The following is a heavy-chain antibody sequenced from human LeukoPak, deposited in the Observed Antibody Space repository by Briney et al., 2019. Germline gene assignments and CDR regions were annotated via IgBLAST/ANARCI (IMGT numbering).Heavy chain of an antibody. CDR1: GFTFTNFS. J-gene: IGHJ4*02. Sequence: GGSLRLSCAASGFTFTNFSMSWVRQAPGKGLEWVSSISSSSSYIYYADSVKGRFTISRDIAKNSLYLQMNSLRAEDTAVYYCARDPRGYSYGGFDYWGQGTLVTVSS. CDR3: ARDPRGYSYGGFDY. CDR2: ISSSSSYI. V-gene: IGHV3-21*01. D-gene: IGHD5-18*01.